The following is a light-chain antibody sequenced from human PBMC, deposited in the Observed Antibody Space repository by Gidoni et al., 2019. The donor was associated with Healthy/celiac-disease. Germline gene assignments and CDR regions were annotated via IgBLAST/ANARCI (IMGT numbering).Light chain of an antibody. J-gene: IGLJ2*01. CDR2: GKN. CDR1: SLRSYY. Sequence: SSELTQDPAVSVALGQTVRITCQGDSLRSYYASWYQQKPGQAPVIVIYGKNNRPSGIPDRFSGSSSGNTASLTITGAQAEDEADYYCNSRDSSGNHVVFGGGTKLXV. V-gene: IGLV3-19*01. CDR3: NSRDSSGNHVV.